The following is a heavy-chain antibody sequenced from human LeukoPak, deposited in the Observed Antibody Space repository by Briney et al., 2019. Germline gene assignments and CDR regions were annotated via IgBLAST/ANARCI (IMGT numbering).Heavy chain of an antibody. J-gene: IGHJ4*02. CDR1: GFTFSNCW. Sequence: GGSLRLSCAASGFTFSNCWMHWVRQAPGKGLEWVSRIQSDGRTTTYADSVKGRFTISRDNAKNTLYLQMNSLRAEDTAVYYCAREEWELLFLVDYWGQGTLVTVSS. V-gene: IGHV3-74*01. CDR2: IQSDGRTT. CDR3: AREEWELLFLVDY. D-gene: IGHD1-26*01.